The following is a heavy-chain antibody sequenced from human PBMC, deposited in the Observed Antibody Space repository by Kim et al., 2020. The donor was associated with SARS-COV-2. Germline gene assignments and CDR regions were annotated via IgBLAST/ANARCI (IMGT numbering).Heavy chain of an antibody. CDR3: TRARMVNHWCFYV. J-gene: IGHJ2*01. CDR1: GFTFGDYG. V-gene: IGHV3-49*04. D-gene: IGHD5-18*01. CDR2: IRSKAYGGTT. Sequence: GGSLRLSCTASGFTFGDYGMNWVRQAPGKGLEWVGFIRSKAYGGTTEYAASVKGRFTISRDDSKSIAYLQMNSLKTEDTAMYYCTRARMVNHWCFYVWGRGTLVTVSS.